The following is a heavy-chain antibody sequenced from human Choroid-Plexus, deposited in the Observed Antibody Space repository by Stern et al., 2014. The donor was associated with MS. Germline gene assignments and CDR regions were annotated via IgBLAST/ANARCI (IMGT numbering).Heavy chain of an antibody. CDR3: AKDRHYLTYFFDH. J-gene: IGHJ5*02. CDR1: GFTFGSCA. Sequence: QDQLVQSGGGVVQPGRPLRLSCVASGFTFGSCAMHWVRQAPGKGLEWVACVSYDGSNKYYADSVKGRFTISRDNSQNTLYMQMSSLRPEDTAVYYCAKDRHYLTYFFDHWGQGSLVTVSS. D-gene: IGHD2/OR15-2a*01. CDR2: VSYDGSNK. V-gene: IGHV3-30*18.